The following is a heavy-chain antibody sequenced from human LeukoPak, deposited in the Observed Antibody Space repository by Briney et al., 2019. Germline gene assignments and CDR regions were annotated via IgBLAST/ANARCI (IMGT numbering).Heavy chain of an antibody. D-gene: IGHD2-15*01. Sequence: SETLSLTCAVYGGSFSGYYWSWIRQPPGKGLEWIGEINHSGSTNYNPSLKSRVTISVDTSKNQFSLKLSSVTAADTAVYYCARGGRILLYYMDVWGKGTTVTVSS. J-gene: IGHJ6*03. CDR3: ARGGRILLYYMDV. V-gene: IGHV4-34*01. CDR1: GGSFSGYY. CDR2: INHSGST.